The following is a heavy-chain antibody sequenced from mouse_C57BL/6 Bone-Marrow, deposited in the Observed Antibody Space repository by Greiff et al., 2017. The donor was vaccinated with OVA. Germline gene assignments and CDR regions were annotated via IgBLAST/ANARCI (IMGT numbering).Heavy chain of an antibody. CDR3: ARVGIYYDYAVAY. V-gene: IGHV1-55*01. CDR2: IYPGSGST. D-gene: IGHD2-4*01. CDR1: GYTFTSYW. Sequence: QVQLQQPGAELVKPGASVKMSCKASGYTFTSYWITWVKQRPGQGLEWIGDIYPGSGSTNYNEKFKSKATLTVDTSSSTAYMQLSSLTSEDSAVYYCARVGIYYDYAVAYWGQGTLVTVSA. J-gene: IGHJ3*01.